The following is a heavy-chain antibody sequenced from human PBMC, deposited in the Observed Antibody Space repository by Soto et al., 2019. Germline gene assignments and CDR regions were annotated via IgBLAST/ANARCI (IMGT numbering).Heavy chain of an antibody. CDR1: GNTITNYA. V-gene: IGHV1-3*01. D-gene: IGHD6-19*01. J-gene: IGHJ3*02. Sequence: QAQLVQSGAEVKKPGASVKVSCKASGNTITNYAIHWVRQAPGQGLEWMGWINAGNGNTKYSQNFQGRVTITRDTSAMTAYLELSSLRSEDTAVYFCARSDMTVAAAFNIWGQGTKVTVSS. CDR3: ARSDMTVAAAFNI. CDR2: INAGNGNT.